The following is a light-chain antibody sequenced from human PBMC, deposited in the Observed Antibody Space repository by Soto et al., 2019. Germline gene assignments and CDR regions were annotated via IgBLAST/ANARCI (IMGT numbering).Light chain of an antibody. V-gene: IGLV2-8*01. CDR2: EVS. J-gene: IGLJ3*02. Sequence: QSALTQPPSASGSPGQSVTISCTGTSSDIGAYNYVSWYQQHPGKAPKLMIHEVSKRPSGVPDRFSGSKSGNTASLTVSGLQAEDEAEYYCSSYAGSNDRWVFGGGTQLTVL. CDR1: SSDIGAYNY. CDR3: SSYAGSNDRWV.